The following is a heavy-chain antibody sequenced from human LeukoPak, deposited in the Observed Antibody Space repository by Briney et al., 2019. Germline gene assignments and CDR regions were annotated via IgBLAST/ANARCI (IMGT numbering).Heavy chain of an antibody. V-gene: IGHV4-34*01. Sequence: PSETLSLTCAVYGESLNSYYWSWVRQPPGEGLEGIGEIYESGTTKYNPSLKSRVAISMVPSKQQFSLILSSVTAADTAVYYCARGAWATRLASWGLGTPVIVSS. CDR2: IYESGTT. CDR1: GESLNSYY. CDR3: ARGAWATRLAS. D-gene: IGHD2-15*01. J-gene: IGHJ4*02.